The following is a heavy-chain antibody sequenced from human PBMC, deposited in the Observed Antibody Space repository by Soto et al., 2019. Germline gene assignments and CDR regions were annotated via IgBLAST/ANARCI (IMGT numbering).Heavy chain of an antibody. CDR1: GFTFSSYA. CDR3: ARDNSPPDYYDSSGYYEEGPSFDY. D-gene: IGHD3-22*01. Sequence: PGGSLRLSCAASGFTFSSYAMHWVRQAPGKGLEWVAVISYDGSNKYYADSVKGRFTISRDNSKNTLYLQMNSLRAEDTAVYYCARDNSPPDYYDSSGYYEEGPSFDYWGQGTLVTVSS. J-gene: IGHJ4*02. V-gene: IGHV3-30-3*01. CDR2: ISYDGSNK.